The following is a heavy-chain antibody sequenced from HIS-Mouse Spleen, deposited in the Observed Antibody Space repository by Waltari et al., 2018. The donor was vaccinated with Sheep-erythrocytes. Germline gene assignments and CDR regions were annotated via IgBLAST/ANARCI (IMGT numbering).Heavy chain of an antibody. D-gene: IGHD3-3*01. J-gene: IGHJ4*02. Sequence: GGSTYYADSVKGRFTISRDNSKNTLYLQMNSLRAEDTAVYYCAKDREYYDFWSGYYIEGTFDYWGQGTLVTVSS. CDR3: AKDREYYDFWSGYYIEGTFDY. V-gene: IGHV3-23*01. CDR2: GGST.